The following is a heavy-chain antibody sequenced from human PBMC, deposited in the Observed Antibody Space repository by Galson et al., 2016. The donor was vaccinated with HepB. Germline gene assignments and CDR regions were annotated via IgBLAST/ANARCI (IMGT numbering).Heavy chain of an antibody. CDR2: IGSGSSYK. CDR1: GFTFRSYS. Sequence: SLRLSCAASGFTFRSYSMNRVRQAPGKGLEWVSSIGSGSSYKYYADSVQGRFTISRDDAKNSLYVQMNSLRPEDTAVYYCARGWEEGWIQTSNWFDPWGQGTLVTVSS. V-gene: IGHV3-21*01. CDR3: ARGWEEGWIQTSNWFDP. D-gene: IGHD5-18*01. J-gene: IGHJ5*02.